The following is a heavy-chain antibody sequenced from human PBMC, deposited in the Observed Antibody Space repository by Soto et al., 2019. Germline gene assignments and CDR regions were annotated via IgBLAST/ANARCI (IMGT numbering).Heavy chain of an antibody. D-gene: IGHD3-10*01. Sequence: QVQLVQSGAEVQKPGSSVKVSCKASGGTFSSYAISWVRQAPGQGLEWMGGIIPIFGTANYAQKFQGRVTITADESTSTAYMELSSLRSEDTAVYYCARVSYYGSGSYYNRYYYYGMDVWGQGTTVTVSS. CDR1: GGTFSSYA. J-gene: IGHJ6*02. CDR2: IIPIFGTA. V-gene: IGHV1-69*01. CDR3: ARVSYYGSGSYYNRYYYYGMDV.